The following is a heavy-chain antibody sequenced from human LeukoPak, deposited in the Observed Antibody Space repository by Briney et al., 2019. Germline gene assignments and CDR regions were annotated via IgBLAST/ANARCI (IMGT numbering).Heavy chain of an antibody. CDR3: AKGDSSGNPRRYFDY. CDR1: GFTFSRHA. V-gene: IGHV3-23*01. CDR2: ISGSGRDS. Sequence: GGSLSLSCAASGFTFSRHAMTWVRQAPGKGLEWVSSISGSGRDSYYADSVKGRFTISRDSSKNTVYLQMNSLRAEDTAAYYCAKGDSSGNPRRYFDYWGQGTLVTVSS. J-gene: IGHJ4*02. D-gene: IGHD3-22*01.